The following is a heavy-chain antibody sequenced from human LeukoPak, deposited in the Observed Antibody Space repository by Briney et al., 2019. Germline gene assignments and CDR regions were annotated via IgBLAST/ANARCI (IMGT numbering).Heavy chain of an antibody. Sequence: NPSETLSLTCTVSGYSISSGYYWGWIRQPPGKGLEWIGSIYHSGSTNFNPSLKSRVTISEDRSKNQFSLKLSSVNTADTAVYYCAGWAYDSGGYRLDYWGQGTLVTVSS. CDR2: IYHSGST. CDR3: AGWAYDSGGYRLDY. J-gene: IGHJ4*02. D-gene: IGHD3-22*01. CDR1: GYSISSGYY. V-gene: IGHV4-38-2*02.